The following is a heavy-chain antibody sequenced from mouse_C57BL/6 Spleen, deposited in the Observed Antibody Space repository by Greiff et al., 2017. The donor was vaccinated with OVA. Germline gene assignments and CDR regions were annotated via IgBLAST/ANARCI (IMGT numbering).Heavy chain of an antibody. J-gene: IGHJ3*01. CDR3: TSSFAY. V-gene: IGHV1-15*01. CDR1: GYTFTDYE. Sequence: QVQLQQSGAELVRPGASVTLSCKASGYTFTDYEMHWVKQTPVHGLEWIGAIDPETGGTAYNQKFKGKAILTADKSSSSAYMELRSLTSEDSAVYYCTSSFAYWGQGTLVTVSA. CDR2: IDPETGGT.